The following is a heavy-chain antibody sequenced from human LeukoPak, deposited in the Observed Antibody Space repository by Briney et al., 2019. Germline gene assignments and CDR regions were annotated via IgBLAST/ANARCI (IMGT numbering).Heavy chain of an antibody. J-gene: IGHJ4*02. V-gene: IGHV3-48*02. Sequence: GGSLRLSCAASGFTFSAYHINWVRQAPGKGLEWISYISTTGTTIHYADSVKGRFAIPRDNAKSSLYLQMNSLRDEDTAVYYCARAGSRWHYVYWGQGTVVTVSS. CDR1: GFTFSAYH. D-gene: IGHD1-7*01. CDR2: ISTTGTTI. CDR3: ARAGSRWHYVY.